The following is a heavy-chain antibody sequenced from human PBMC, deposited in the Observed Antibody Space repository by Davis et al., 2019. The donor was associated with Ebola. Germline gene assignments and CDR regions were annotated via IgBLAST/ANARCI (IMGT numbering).Heavy chain of an antibody. CDR1: GYSFTNYW. CDR2: IYPGGSDT. Sequence: GESLKISCQASGYSFTNYWIAWVRQTPGKGLEWMGIIYPGGSDTRYSPSFEGQVTVSADKSISTAYLEWSSLKASDTAIYYCARVPTITTVLFYYGMDVWGPGTTVTVSS. V-gene: IGHV5-51*01. J-gene: IGHJ6*02. CDR3: ARVPTITTVLFYYGMDV. D-gene: IGHD4-11*01.